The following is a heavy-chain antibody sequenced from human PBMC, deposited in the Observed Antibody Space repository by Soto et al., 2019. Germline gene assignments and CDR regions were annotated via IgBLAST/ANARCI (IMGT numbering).Heavy chain of an antibody. CDR3: ARSIAVAGLDY. J-gene: IGHJ4*02. CDR1: GLFFNTYA. CDR2: ISNDETKK. Sequence: PGGSLRLPCAASGLFFNTYAVHWVRQAPGKGLEWVAVISNDETKKYFADSVKGRVSISRDSSKNTVYLQMDSLRAEDTAVYYCARSIAVAGLDYWGPGTLVTVSS. V-gene: IGHV3-30-3*01. D-gene: IGHD6-19*01.